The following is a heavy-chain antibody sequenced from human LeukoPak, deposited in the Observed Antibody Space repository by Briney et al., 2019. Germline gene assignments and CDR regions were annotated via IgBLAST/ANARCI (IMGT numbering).Heavy chain of an antibody. CDR1: GFTFSSYS. Sequence: GGSLRLSCAASGFTFSSYSMNWVRQAPGKGLEWVSSISSSSSYIYYADSVKGRFTISRDNAKNSLYLQMNSLRAEDAAVYYCARGPYYYDSSGYRPRDYWGQGTLVTVSS. CDR2: ISSSSSYI. J-gene: IGHJ4*02. V-gene: IGHV3-21*01. CDR3: ARGPYYYDSSGYRPRDY. D-gene: IGHD3-22*01.